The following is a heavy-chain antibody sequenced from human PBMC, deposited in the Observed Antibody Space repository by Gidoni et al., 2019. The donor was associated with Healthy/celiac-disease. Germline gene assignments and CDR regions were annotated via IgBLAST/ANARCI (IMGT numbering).Heavy chain of an antibody. J-gene: IGHJ6*03. V-gene: IGHV4-59*01. D-gene: IGHD3-3*01. CDR2: IYYSGST. CDR1: GGSISSYY. Sequence: QVQLQESGPGLVKPSETLSLTCTVSGGSISSYYWSWIRQPPGKGLEWIGYIYYSGSTNYNPSLKSRVTISVDTSKNQFSLKLSSVTAADTAVYYCAREQLLFWSGSFYMDVWGKGTTVTVSS. CDR3: AREQLLFWSGSFYMDV.